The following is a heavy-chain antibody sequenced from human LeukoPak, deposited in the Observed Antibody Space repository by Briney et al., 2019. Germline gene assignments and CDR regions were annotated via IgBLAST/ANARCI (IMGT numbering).Heavy chain of an antibody. D-gene: IGHD2-15*01. J-gene: IGHJ6*03. V-gene: IGHV3-73*01. CDR2: IRSKTNTYAT. CDR3: TRTKRGYCSGGSCYSYYYYYMDV. Sequence: GGSLRLSCAASGFTFSGSAMHWVRQASGKGLEWVGHIRSKTNTYATTYAASVKGRFTISRDDSKNTAYLQMNSLKTEDTAVYYCTRTKRGYCSGGSCYSYYYYYMDVWGKGTTVTVFS. CDR1: GFTFSGSA.